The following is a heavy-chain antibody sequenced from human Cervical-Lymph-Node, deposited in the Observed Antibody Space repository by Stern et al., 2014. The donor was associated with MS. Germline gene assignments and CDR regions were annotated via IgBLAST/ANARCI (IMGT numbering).Heavy chain of an antibody. CDR2: IYHSGST. CDR3: AGARGWLPLH. V-gene: IGHV4-38-2*02. D-gene: IGHD3-22*01. Sequence: VQLVESGPGLVKPSETLSLTCTVSGYSISSGYYWGWIRQPPGKGLEWIGSIYHSGSTYYNPSLKSRVTISADTSKTQFSLKLSSVTAADTAVYYCAGARGWLPLHWGQGTLVTVSS. CDR1: GYSISSGYY. J-gene: IGHJ4*02.